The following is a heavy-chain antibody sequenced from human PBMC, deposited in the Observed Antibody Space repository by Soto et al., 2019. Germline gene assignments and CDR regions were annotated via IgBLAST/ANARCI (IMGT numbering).Heavy chain of an antibody. J-gene: IGHJ4*02. CDR1: GGSISSYY. D-gene: IGHD5-12*01. CDR2: IYYSGST. V-gene: IGHV4-59*01. Sequence: SETLSLTCTVSGGSISSYYWSWIRQPPGKGLEWIGYIYYSGSTNYNPSLKSRVTISVDTSKNQFSLKLSSVTAADTAVYYCARVRRGKSGYDYFDYWGQGTLVTVSS. CDR3: ARVRRGKSGYDYFDY.